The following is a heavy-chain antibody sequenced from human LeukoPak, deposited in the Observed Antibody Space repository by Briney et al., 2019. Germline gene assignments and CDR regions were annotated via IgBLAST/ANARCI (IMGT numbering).Heavy chain of an antibody. CDR1: GGSISSSSYY. Sequence: SETLSLTCTVSGGSISSSSYYWGWVRQPPGKGLEWIGSVYYSGSTYYSPSLESRVTISVDTSKNQFSLKLSSVTAADTAVYYCARESAKAVIPFDYWGHGTLVTVSS. CDR3: ARESAKAVIPFDY. J-gene: IGHJ4*01. CDR2: VYYSGST. V-gene: IGHV4-39*07. D-gene: IGHD2-2*01.